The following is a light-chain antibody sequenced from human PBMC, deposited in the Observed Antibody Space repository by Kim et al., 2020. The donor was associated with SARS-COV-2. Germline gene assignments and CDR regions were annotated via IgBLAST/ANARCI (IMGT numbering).Light chain of an antibody. CDR1: RCRRRL. CDR2: CS. V-gene: IGKV3D-20*01. Sequence: LSSGESAPPLRRGKSRCRRRLLGWVQQEPWPGPRAPLLYCSNRATGIPDRFSGSGSGTDFTLTISRLEPEDFAVYYCQQYGSSPYTFGQGTKLEI. J-gene: IGKJ2*01. CDR3: QQYGSSPYT.